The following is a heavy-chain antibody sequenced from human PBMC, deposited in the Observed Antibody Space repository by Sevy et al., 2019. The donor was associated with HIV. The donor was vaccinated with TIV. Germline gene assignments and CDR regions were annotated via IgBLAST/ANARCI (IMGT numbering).Heavy chain of an antibody. CDR1: GGSFSDYY. V-gene: IGHV4-34*01. D-gene: IGHD6-13*01. CDR3: ARSIASVLPGPLGLFFRVYSNWFGP. J-gene: IGHJ5*02. Sequence: TLSLTCAVYGGSFSDYYWSWIRQPPGGGLEWIGEISHIGSTNYNPSLKSRVTMSLGTSTNQFSLKLKSMTAADTAVYYCARSIASVLPGPLGLFFRVYSNWFGPWGQGTLVTVSS. CDR2: ISHIGST.